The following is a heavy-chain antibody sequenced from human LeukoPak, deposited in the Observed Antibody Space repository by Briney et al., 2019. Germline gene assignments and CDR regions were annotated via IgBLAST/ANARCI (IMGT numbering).Heavy chain of an antibody. J-gene: IGHJ4*02. CDR2: ISYDGSNK. Sequence: GRSLRLSCAASGFTFSSYAMHWVRQAPGKGLEWVAVISYDGSNKYYAVSVKGRFTISRDNSKNTLYLQMNSLRAEDTAVYYCARDKEVADTAMVFDYWGQGTLVTVSS. CDR3: ARDKEVADTAMVFDY. V-gene: IGHV3-30-3*01. D-gene: IGHD5-18*01. CDR1: GFTFSSYA.